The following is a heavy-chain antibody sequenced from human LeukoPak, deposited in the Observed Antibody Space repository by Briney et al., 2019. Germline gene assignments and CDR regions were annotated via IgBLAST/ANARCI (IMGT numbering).Heavy chain of an antibody. CDR1: GFTFSSYV. CDR2: ICGSCGST. Sequence: GGSLRLSCAASGFTFSSYVMSWVRQAPGKGLEWVSGICGSCGSTYYADSVKGRFTISRDNSKNTLYLQMNSLRAEDTAVYYCAKGRWEVNLSDAFDIWGQGSMVTVSS. D-gene: IGHD1-26*01. CDR3: AKGRWEVNLSDAFDI. V-gene: IGHV3-23*01. J-gene: IGHJ3*02.